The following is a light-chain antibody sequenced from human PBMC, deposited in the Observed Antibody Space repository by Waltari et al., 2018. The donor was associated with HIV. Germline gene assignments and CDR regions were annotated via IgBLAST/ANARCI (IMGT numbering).Light chain of an antibody. CDR1: DSDVGGYNY. CDR2: DVI. CDR3: SSYAGSVL. V-gene: IGLV2-8*01. J-gene: IGLJ3*02. Sequence: QSALTQPPSASGSPGQSVTISCTGTDSDVGGYNYVSWYQQHPGKAPKLMIYDVIRRPSGGPDRFSCSKSGNTASLTVSGLQAEDEADYYCSSYAGSVLFGGGTKLTVL.